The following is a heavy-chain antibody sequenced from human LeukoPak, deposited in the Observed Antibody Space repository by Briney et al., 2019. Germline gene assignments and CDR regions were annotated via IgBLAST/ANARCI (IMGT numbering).Heavy chain of an antibody. J-gene: IGHJ6*03. CDR3: ARGYCSGGSCYAPYYYYYYMDV. Sequence: SETLPLTCPVSGGSISSYYLSWIRQPPGKGLEWIARIYTSGSTNYNPSLKSRVTMSVDTSKNQFSLKVSSVTAADTAVYYCARGYCSGGSCYAPYYYYYYMDVWGKGTTVTVSS. D-gene: IGHD2-15*01. CDR1: GGSISSYY. CDR2: IYTSGST. V-gene: IGHV4-4*07.